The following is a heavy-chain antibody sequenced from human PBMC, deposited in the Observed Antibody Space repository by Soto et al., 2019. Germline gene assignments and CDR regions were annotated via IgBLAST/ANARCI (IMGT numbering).Heavy chain of an antibody. Sequence: DVQLVESGGGLVKPGGSLRLSCAASGFTFSIYSMNWVRQAPGKGLEWVSSIAGTSGNIWYADSVKGRFTISRANAEHSRYRQKNSPRVEDTAVYYCVRNLDDTIPRAYWGQGSLVTVSS. CDR2: IAGTSGNI. CDR3: VRNLDDTIPRAY. J-gene: IGHJ4*02. D-gene: IGHD3-9*01. V-gene: IGHV3-21*01. CDR1: GFTFSIYS.